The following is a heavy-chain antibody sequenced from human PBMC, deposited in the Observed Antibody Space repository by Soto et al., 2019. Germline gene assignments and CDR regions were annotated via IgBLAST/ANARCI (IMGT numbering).Heavy chain of an antibody. V-gene: IGHV6-1*01. CDR3: AVAEVYGNANYQGMDV. CDR1: GDSVSSNSAA. J-gene: IGHJ6*02. D-gene: IGHD2-8*01. CDR2: TYYRSKWYN. Sequence: SQSLCLTCAISGDSVSSNSAAWDGIRQSPSRGLEWLGRTYYRSKWYNEYAVSVNSRITINPDPSKNQFSMLLHSVTPEHTAVYYGAVAEVYGNANYQGMDVSGHGTTVTVSS.